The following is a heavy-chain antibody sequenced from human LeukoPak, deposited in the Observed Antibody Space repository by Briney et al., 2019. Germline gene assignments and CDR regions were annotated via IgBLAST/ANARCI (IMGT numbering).Heavy chain of an antibody. V-gene: IGHV4-59*01. CDR2: IYYSGNT. Sequence: SETLSLTCTVSGGSISPYYWSWIRQPPGKGLEWLGYIYYSGNTDYNPSLKSPFAISVDTSKNQFSLKLSSVTAADTAVYYCARSTGSTMFIDYWGQGTLVTVSS. J-gene: IGHJ4*02. CDR1: GGSISPYY. D-gene: IGHD3-10*02. CDR3: ARSTGSTMFIDY.